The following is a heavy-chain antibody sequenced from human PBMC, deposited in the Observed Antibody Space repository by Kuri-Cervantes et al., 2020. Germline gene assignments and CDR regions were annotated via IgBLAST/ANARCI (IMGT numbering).Heavy chain of an antibody. CDR1: EFTFDDYA. CDR3: AKDKGSRGYDSIDY. CDR2: ISWDGGST. J-gene: IGHJ4*02. D-gene: IGHD5-12*01. Sequence: GESLKISCAASEFTFDDYAMHWVRQAPGKGLEWVSLISWDGGSTYYADSVKGRFTISRDNSKNSLYPQMNSLRAEDTALYYCAKDKGSRGYDSIDYWGQGTLVTVSS. V-gene: IGHV3-43D*03.